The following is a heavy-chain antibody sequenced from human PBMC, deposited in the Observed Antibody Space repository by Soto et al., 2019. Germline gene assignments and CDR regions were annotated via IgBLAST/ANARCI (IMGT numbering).Heavy chain of an antibody. Sequence: QVQVVQSGDEVKETGASVRVSCKTSGYSFTAYGISWVRQAPGQGLEWMGWISCYNGKTKYAQKVQGRVTMTTDTSTGTAYMEVRSLRSDDPAIYYCARDAPPPELRFLEWHNYDYNGMDGWGQGTTVTGSS. J-gene: IGHJ6*02. CDR1: GYSFTAYG. V-gene: IGHV1-18*01. CDR2: ISCYNGKT. CDR3: ARDAPPPELRFLEWHNYDYNGMDG. D-gene: IGHD3-3*01.